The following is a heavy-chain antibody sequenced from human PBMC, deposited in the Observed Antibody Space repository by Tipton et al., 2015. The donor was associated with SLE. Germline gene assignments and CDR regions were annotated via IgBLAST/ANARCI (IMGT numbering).Heavy chain of an antibody. CDR2: IYHSGST. V-gene: IGHV4-4*02. CDR1: GGSISSSNW. D-gene: IGHD2-2*01. CDR3: ARGRYCSSTSCPNDAFDI. Sequence: TLSLTCAVSGGSISSSNWWSWVRQPPGKGLEWIGEIYHSGSTNYNPSLKSRVTISVDKSKNQFSLKLSSVTAADTAVYYCARGRYCSSTSCPNDAFDIWGQGTMVTVSS. J-gene: IGHJ3*02.